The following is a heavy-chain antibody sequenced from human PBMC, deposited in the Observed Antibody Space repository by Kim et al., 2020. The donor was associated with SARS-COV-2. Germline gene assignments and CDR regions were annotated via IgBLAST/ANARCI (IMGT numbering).Heavy chain of an antibody. CDR3: ATRPCDGLYAAWEY. J-gene: IGHJ1*01. V-gene: IGHV3-23*01. D-gene: IGHD2-2*01. CDR2: ISATSGIT. CDR1: GFTLSTCA. Sequence: GGSLRLSCVASGFTLSTCAMTWVRQAPGKGLEWVSTISATSGITYYADSVKGRFTVSRDNSKNTLDLQMNSLRAEDTALYYCATRPCDGLYAAWEYWGQGTLPPVPS.